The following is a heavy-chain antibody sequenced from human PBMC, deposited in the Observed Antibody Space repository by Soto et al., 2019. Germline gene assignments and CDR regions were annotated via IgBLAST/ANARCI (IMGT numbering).Heavy chain of an antibody. V-gene: IGHV4-30-4*01. CDR2: IYYSGST. Sequence: QVQLQESGPGLVKPSQTLSLTCTVSGGSISSGDYYWSWIRQPPGKGLEWIGYIYYSGSTYYNPSLKSRVTISVDKSKNQFSLKLSSVTAADTAVYYCARVTPVTIFGVVIIPDYYYYGMDVWGQGTTVTVSS. CDR1: GGSISSGDYY. J-gene: IGHJ6*02. D-gene: IGHD3-3*01. CDR3: ARVTPVTIFGVVIIPDYYYYGMDV.